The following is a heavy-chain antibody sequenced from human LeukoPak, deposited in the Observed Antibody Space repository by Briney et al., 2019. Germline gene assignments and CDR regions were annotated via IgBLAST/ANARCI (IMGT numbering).Heavy chain of an antibody. D-gene: IGHD6-6*01. CDR1: GGTFSSYA. CDR2: IIPIFGTA. J-gene: IGHJ6*02. V-gene: IGHV1-69*13. CDR3: ARETPQSIAAPLYGMGV. Sequence: GASVKVSCKASGGTFSSYAISWVRQAPGQGLEWMGGIIPIFGTANYAQKYQGRVTITADESTSTAYMELSSLRSEDTAVYYCARETPQSIAAPLYGMGVWGQGTTVTVSS.